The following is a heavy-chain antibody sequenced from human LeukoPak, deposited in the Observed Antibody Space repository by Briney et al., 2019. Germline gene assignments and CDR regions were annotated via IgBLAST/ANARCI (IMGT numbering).Heavy chain of an antibody. CDR2: ISGSGGST. J-gene: IGHJ4*02. Sequence: GSLRLSCAASGFTFSSYAMSWVRPAPGKGLEWVSAISGSGGSTYYADSVKGRFTISRDNSKNTLYLQMNSLRAEDTAVYYCAKVTRYCSSTSCYGSWVFDYWGQGTLVTVSS. V-gene: IGHV3-23*01. CDR3: AKVTRYCSSTSCYGSWVFDY. D-gene: IGHD2-2*01. CDR1: GFTFSSYA.